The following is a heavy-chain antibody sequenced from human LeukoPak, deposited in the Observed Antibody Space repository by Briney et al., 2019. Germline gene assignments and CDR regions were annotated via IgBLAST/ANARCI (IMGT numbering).Heavy chain of an antibody. V-gene: IGHV4-38-2*02. Sequence: SGTLSLTCTVSGYSISSGYYWGWIRQPPGKGLEWIGSIYHSGSTYYNPSLKSRVTISVDTSKNQFSLKLSSVTAADTAVYYCARVGITMMVADYWGQGTLVTVSS. CDR1: GYSISSGYY. CDR2: IYHSGST. CDR3: ARVGITMMVADY. D-gene: IGHD3-22*01. J-gene: IGHJ4*02.